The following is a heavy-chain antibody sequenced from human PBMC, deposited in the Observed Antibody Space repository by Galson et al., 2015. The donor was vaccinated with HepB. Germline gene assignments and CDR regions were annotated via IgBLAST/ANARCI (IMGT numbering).Heavy chain of an antibody. Sequence: SLRLSCAASGFTFSSNAMGWVRQAPGKGLEWVSAISRDSSTIYYADSVKGRFTVSRDNPKNTLYLQMNSLRAEDTAIYYCAKKTGGNSPFDYWGQGTLVTVSS. V-gene: IGHV3-23*01. J-gene: IGHJ4*02. D-gene: IGHD4-23*01. CDR3: AKKTGGNSPFDY. CDR1: GFTFSSNA. CDR2: ISRDSSTI.